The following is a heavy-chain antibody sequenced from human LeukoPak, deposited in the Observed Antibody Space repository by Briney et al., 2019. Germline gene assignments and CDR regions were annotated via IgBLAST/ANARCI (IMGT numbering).Heavy chain of an antibody. Sequence: SENLSLTCTVSGGSISSSSYSWGWIRQPPGKGLEWIGEINHSGSTNYNPSLKSRVTISVDTSKNQFSLKLSSVTAADTAVYYCALYYYDSSGYSIDAFDIWGQGTMVTVSS. CDR3: ALYYYDSSGYSIDAFDI. J-gene: IGHJ3*02. CDR2: INHSGST. D-gene: IGHD3-22*01. CDR1: GGSISSSSYS. V-gene: IGHV4-39*07.